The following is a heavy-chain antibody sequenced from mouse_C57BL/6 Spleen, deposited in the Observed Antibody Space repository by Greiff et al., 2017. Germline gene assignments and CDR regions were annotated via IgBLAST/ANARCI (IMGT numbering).Heavy chain of an antibody. Sequence: QVQLQQSGPELVKPGASVKISCKASGYAFSSSWMNWVKQRPGKGLEWIGRIYPGDGDTNYNGKFKGKATLTADKSSSTAYMQLSSLTSEDSAVYFCARGYYEDYFDYWGQGTTLTVSS. D-gene: IGHD2-4*01. CDR2: IYPGDGDT. CDR3: ARGYYEDYFDY. J-gene: IGHJ2*01. V-gene: IGHV1-82*01. CDR1: GYAFSSSW.